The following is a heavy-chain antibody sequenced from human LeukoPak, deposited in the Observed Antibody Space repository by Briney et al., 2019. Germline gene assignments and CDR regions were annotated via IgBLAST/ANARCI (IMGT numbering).Heavy chain of an antibody. CDR2: ISGSGGST. Sequence: GGSLRLSCAASGFTFSSYAMSWVRQAPGKGLEWVSAISGSGGSTYYADSVKGRFTISRDNSKNTLYLQMNSLRAEDTAVYYCAYPLGWDRLLFDALDYWGQGTLVTVSS. D-gene: IGHD2-2*01. CDR3: AYPLGWDRLLFDALDY. CDR1: GFTFSSYA. J-gene: IGHJ4*02. V-gene: IGHV3-23*01.